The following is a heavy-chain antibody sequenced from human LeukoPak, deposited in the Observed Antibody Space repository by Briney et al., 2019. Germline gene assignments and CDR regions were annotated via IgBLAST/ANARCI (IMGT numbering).Heavy chain of an antibody. CDR2: ISYDESNK. V-gene: IGHV3-30*03. CDR1: GFTFSSYG. D-gene: IGHD1-26*01. J-gene: IGHJ4*02. CDR3: ARDSLKWELPTPFDY. Sequence: GGSLRLSCAASGFTFSSYGMRWVRQAPGKGLEWVAVISYDESNKWYADSVKGRFTISRDNAKNSLYLQMNSLRAEDTAVYYCARDSLKWELPTPFDYWGQGTLVTVSS.